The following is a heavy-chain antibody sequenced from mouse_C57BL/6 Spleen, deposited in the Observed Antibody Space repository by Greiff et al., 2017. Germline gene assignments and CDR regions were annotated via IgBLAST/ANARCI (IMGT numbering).Heavy chain of an antibody. CDR3: ARYHGSSYGAMDY. V-gene: IGHV1-82*01. Sequence: QVQLQQSGPELVKPGASVKISCKASGYAFSSSWMNWVKQRPGKGLEWIGRIYPGDGDTNYNGKFKGKATLTADKSSSTAYMQLSSLTSEDSAVYFCARYHGSSYGAMDYWGQGTSVTVSS. D-gene: IGHD1-1*01. CDR1: GYAFSSSW. CDR2: IYPGDGDT. J-gene: IGHJ4*01.